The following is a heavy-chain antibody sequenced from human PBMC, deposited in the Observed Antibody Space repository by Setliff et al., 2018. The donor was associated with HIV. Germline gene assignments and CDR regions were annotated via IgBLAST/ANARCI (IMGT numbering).Heavy chain of an antibody. CDR2: IKDDGSDE. Sequence: GESLKISCAASGFSLSSFWMNWVRQAPGKGLEWVANIKDDGSDENYADSVRGRFTISRDNAKNSMYLQMNRLTAEDAAVYYCVRDQVGPQWCYMDVWGKGTTVTVSS. CDR1: GFSLSSFW. CDR3: VRDQVGPQWCYMDV. V-gene: IGHV3-7*03. D-gene: IGHD2-15*01. J-gene: IGHJ6*03.